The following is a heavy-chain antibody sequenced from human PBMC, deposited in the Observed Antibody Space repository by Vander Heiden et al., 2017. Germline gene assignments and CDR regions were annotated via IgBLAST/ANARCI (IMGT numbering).Heavy chain of an antibody. J-gene: IGHJ6*02. V-gene: IGHV3-23*01. CDR3: AKDFGDNGFYYGLDV. D-gene: IGHD1-20*01. CDR2: ISGSGSNT. Sequence: VQLLESGGGVVQPGGSLRLSCAASELTSRSPARNWVRQVPGKGLDWVSVISGSGSNTYYADSVKGRFTISRDNSKNTLYLQMSSLRAEDTAVYYCAKDFGDNGFYYGLDVWGQGTTVTVSS. CDR1: ELTSRSPA.